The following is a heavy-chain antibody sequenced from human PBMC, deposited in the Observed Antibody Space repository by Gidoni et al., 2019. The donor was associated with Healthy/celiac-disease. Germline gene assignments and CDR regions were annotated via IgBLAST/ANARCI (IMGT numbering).Heavy chain of an antibody. D-gene: IGHD3-22*01. J-gene: IGHJ3*02. CDR1: GSSSSRGDYY. Sequence: QVQLQEAGPGLEKPSQTLSLTCTVSGSSSSRGDYYWSWIRQPPGKGLAWIGYVYYSGSPYYHPSLKSRVTISVDTSKNQFSLKLSSGTAADTAVYYCASNYYDSSGYPHDAFDIWGQGTMVTVSS. V-gene: IGHV4-30-4*01. CDR2: VYYSGSP. CDR3: ASNYYDSSGYPHDAFDI.